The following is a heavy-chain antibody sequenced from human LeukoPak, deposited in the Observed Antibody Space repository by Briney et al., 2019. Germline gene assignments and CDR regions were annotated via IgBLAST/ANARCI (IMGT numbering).Heavy chain of an antibody. J-gene: IGHJ1*01. CDR3: ARDQNSSGWYGGYFQH. V-gene: IGHV1-69*13. CDR1: GYTLTELS. D-gene: IGHD6-19*01. CDR2: IIPIFGTA. Sequence: SVKVSCKVSGYTLTELSMHWVRQAPGKGLEWMGGIIPIFGTANYAQKFQGRVTITADESTSTAYMELSSLRSEDTAVYYCARDQNSSGWYGGYFQHWGQGTLVTVSS.